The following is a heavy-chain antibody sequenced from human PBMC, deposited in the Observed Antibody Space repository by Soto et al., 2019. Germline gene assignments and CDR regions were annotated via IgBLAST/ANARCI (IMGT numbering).Heavy chain of an antibody. CDR1: GFTFSSYA. D-gene: IGHD4-4*01. CDR3: AKGPPMTTNFDY. CDR2: ITTGGST. J-gene: IGHJ4*02. Sequence: GGSLRLSCAASGFTFSSYAINWVRQAPGKGLEWVSGITTGGSTNYADSVKGRFTISRDNSKNTLYLQMNSLRAEDTAVYYCAKGPPMTTNFDYWGQGTLVTVSS. V-gene: IGHV3-23*01.